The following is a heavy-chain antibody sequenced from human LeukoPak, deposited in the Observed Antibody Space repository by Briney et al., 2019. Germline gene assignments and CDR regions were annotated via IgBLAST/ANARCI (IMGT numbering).Heavy chain of an antibody. J-gene: IGHJ4*02. CDR1: GFTFSSYW. V-gene: IGHV3-53*01. CDR2: IYSGGST. D-gene: IGHD1-26*01. CDR3: AREGWED. Sequence: GGSLRLSCAASGFTFSSYWMSWVRQAPGKGLEWVSVIYSGGSTYYADSVQGRFTISRDNSKNTVYLQMNSLRVEDTAVYYCAREGWEDWGQGTLVTVSS.